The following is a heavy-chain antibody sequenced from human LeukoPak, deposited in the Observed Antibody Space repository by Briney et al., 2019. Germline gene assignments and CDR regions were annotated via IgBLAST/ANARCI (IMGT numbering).Heavy chain of an antibody. D-gene: IGHD2-2*01. Sequence: GVSLSLFCAACGFTFSSYSMNWVRQARGKGLEWGSSIRSSSSYIYCADSVKGRFTISRDNAKNSLYLQMTSLRAEDTAVYYCARVPWLGGYCSSTSCYENYFDYGGQGPLVTVS. CDR1: GFTFSSYS. J-gene: IGHJ4*02. CDR2: IRSSSSYI. V-gene: IGHV3-21*01. CDR3: ARVPWLGGYCSSTSCYENYFDY.